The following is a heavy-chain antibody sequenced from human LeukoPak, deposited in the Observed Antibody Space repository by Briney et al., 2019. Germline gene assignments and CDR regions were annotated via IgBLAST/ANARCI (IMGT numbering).Heavy chain of an antibody. J-gene: IGHJ5*02. V-gene: IGHV4-59*08. CDR3: ARQRGTWFDP. CDR1: GGSISSYY. CDR2: IYYGGST. D-gene: IGHD1-1*01. Sequence: SETLSLTCTVSGGSISSYYWSWIRQPPGKGLEWIGYIYYGGSTNYNPSLKSRVTISVDTSKNQFSLKLSSVTAADTAVYYCARQRGTWFDPWGQGTLVTVSS.